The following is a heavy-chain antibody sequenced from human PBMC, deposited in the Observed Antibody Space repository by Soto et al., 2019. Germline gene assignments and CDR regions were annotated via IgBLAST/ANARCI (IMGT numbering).Heavy chain of an antibody. CDR3: ARDTVAGVNYYYYYGMDV. CDR2: MNPNSGNT. Sequence: GASVKVSCKASGYTFTSYDINWVRQATGQGLEWMGWMNPNSGNTGYAQKFQGRVTMTRNTSISTAYMELRSLRSDDTAVYYCARDTVAGVNYYYYYGMDVWGQGTTVTVSS. J-gene: IGHJ6*02. V-gene: IGHV1-8*01. CDR1: GYTFTSYD. D-gene: IGHD6-19*01.